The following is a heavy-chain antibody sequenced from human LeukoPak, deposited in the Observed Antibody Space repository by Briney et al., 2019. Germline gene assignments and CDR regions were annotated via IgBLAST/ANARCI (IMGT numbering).Heavy chain of an antibody. Sequence: SETLSLTCAVYGGSFSGYYWSWIRQPPGKGLEWIGEINHSGGTNYNPSLKSRVTISVDTSKNQFSLKLSSVTAADTAVYYCARAAGPGGDGKLNWFDPWGQGTLVTVSS. CDR2: INHSGGT. CDR1: GGSFSGYY. J-gene: IGHJ5*02. CDR3: ARAAGPGGDGKLNWFDP. V-gene: IGHV4-34*01. D-gene: IGHD2-21*02.